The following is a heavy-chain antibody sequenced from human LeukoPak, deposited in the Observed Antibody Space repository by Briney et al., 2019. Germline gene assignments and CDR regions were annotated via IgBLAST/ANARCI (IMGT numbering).Heavy chain of an antibody. D-gene: IGHD2-15*01. Sequence: GGSLSLSCSASGFTFNTYAMHWVRQAPGKGLEYVSSISDNGRRTYYADSVKGRFTISRDNSKNTLYLQMNSLRAEDTAVYYCAKGTRDGGPFDPWGQGTLVTVSS. CDR3: AKGTRDGGPFDP. CDR1: GFTFNTYA. CDR2: ISDNGRRT. V-gene: IGHV3-64*04. J-gene: IGHJ5*02.